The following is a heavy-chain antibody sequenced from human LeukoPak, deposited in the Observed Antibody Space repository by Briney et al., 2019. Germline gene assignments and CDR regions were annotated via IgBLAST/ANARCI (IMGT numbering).Heavy chain of an antibody. CDR3: ARSYGSGRILGY. D-gene: IGHD3-10*01. J-gene: IGHJ4*02. CDR2: IYYSGRT. CDR1: GGSISSYY. V-gene: IGHV4-59*12. Sequence: SETLSLTCSVSGGSISSYYWSWIRQPPGKGLEWIGYIYYSGRTSYNPSLKSRVTISVDTSKNQFSLQLNSVNPEDTAVYYCARSYGSGRILGYWGQGTLVTVSS.